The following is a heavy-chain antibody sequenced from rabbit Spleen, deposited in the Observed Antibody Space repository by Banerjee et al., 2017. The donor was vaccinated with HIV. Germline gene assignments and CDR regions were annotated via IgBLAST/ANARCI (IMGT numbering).Heavy chain of an antibody. D-gene: IGHD1-1*01. J-gene: IGHJ3*01. CDR3: ARDFGGYDSGGGL. Sequence: ELVESGGGLVQPGESLKLSCKASGFDFTPYTMSWVRQAPGKGPEWIAYIYPGFGIRNYANSVKGRFTISSDNAQNTVFLQMTSLTASDTATYFCARDFGGYDSGGGLWGQGTLVTVS. CDR2: IYPGFGIR. V-gene: IGHV1S47*01. CDR1: GFDFTPYT.